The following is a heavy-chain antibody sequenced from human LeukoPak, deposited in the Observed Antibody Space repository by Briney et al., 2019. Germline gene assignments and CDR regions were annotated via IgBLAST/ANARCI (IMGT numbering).Heavy chain of an antibody. V-gene: IGHV1-2*06. Sequence: ASVKVSCKASGYSFTGYYLHWVRQAPGQGLEWMGRINPISGGTIYAQKFRGRVTMTRDTSISTVYMELSRLKSDDTAVFYCARQVAGTLFYFDYWGQGALVTVSS. CDR2: INPISGGT. CDR1: GYSFTGYY. CDR3: ARQVAGTLFYFDY. D-gene: IGHD6-19*01. J-gene: IGHJ4*02.